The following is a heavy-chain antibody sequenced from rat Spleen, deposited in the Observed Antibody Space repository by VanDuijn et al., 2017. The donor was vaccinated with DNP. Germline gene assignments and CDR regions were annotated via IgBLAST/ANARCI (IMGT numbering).Heavy chain of an antibody. Sequence: EVQLVETGGGLVQPGRSLKLSCVASGFTFSDYYMAWVRQAPKKGLEWVASISASGGSTSYRDSVKGRFTISRDNAKSILYLQMDSLRSEDTATYYCTTDFERGYWGQGVMVTVSS. D-gene: IGHD1-11*01. CDR2: ISASGGST. CDR3: TTDFERGY. V-gene: IGHV5-20*01. CDR1: GFTFSDYY. J-gene: IGHJ2*01.